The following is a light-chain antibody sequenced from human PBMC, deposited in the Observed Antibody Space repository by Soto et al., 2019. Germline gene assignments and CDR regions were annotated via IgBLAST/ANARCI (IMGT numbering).Light chain of an antibody. Sequence: DIQMTQSPTTLSASVGERVTITCRASQSMNDWLAWYQQKPGKAPKVMIYDASSLQSGFPSRFSGSGSGSEFTLTIDSLQPDDVATYYCLRYNAFSQTFGQGTKVEI. V-gene: IGKV1-5*01. CDR1: QSMNDW. CDR3: LRYNAFSQT. CDR2: DAS. J-gene: IGKJ1*01.